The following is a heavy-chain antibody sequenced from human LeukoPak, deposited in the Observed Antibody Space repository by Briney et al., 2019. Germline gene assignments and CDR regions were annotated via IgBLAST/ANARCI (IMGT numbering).Heavy chain of an antibody. CDR3: ASGTTDIVVVSATLRNYYFDY. CDR1: GYTFTSYG. V-gene: IGHV1-18*01. J-gene: IGHJ4*02. Sequence: GASVKVSCKASGYTFTSYGISWVRQAPGQGLEWMGWISAYNGNTNYAQKLQGRVTMTTDTSTSTAYMELSSLRSEDTAVYYCASGTTDIVVVSATLRNYYFDYWGQGTLVTVSS. CDR2: ISAYNGNT. D-gene: IGHD2-2*01.